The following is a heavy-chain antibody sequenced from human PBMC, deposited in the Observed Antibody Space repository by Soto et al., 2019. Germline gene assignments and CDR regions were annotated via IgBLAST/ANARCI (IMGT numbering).Heavy chain of an antibody. Sequence: QVQLVQSGAEVKKPGSSVKVSCKASGGTFSSYAISWVRQAPGQGLEWMGGIIPIFATSNYAQKFQGRVTITADESTTRAYMELSRLRSEDTAVYYCARGVEHSGYDFFYWGQGTLVTVSS. CDR2: IIPIFATS. V-gene: IGHV1-69*01. D-gene: IGHD5-12*01. CDR1: GGTFSSYA. CDR3: ARGVEHSGYDFFY. J-gene: IGHJ4*02.